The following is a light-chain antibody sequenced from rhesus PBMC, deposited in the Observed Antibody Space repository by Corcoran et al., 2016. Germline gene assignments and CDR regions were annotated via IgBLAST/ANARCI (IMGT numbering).Light chain of an antibody. V-gene: IGKV3-35*01. CDR1: QSVSRE. CDR2: YAA. CDR3: QQFNYWLT. J-gene: IGKJ4*01. Sequence: EIVMTQSPATLSLSPGERATPSCRASQSVSRELAWYQQKPGQAPRLLISYAAHRATGIPDRFSGSGSGTDFALTISSLGPDDVGISCCQQFNYWLTFGGGTKVELK.